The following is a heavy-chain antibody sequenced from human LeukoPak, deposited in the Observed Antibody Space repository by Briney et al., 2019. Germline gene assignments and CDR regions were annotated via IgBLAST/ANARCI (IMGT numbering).Heavy chain of an antibody. CDR1: GFTFSRHW. J-gene: IGHJ4*02. Sequence: GSLRLSCAASGFTFSRHWMTWVRQAPGKGLEWVANIKEDGSKKNYVDSVKGRFTISRDNAKNSLYLQMNSLRAEDRAVHFCATPLDYYDSSGYHQGGDWGQGTLVTVSS. CDR2: IKEDGSKK. CDR3: ATPLDYYDSSGYHQGGD. D-gene: IGHD3-22*01. V-gene: IGHV3-7*03.